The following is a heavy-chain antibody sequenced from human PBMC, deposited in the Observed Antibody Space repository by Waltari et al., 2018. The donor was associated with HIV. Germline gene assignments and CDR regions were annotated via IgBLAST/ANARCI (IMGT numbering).Heavy chain of an antibody. D-gene: IGHD2-15*01. V-gene: IGHV3-48*03. Sequence: DVQLVASGGGLVQPGGWWGLSCAASGFTLINFDIHWVRPGPGGGLEWVSYISATGHNIYYADSVQGRFTISRDNVRNILHLRIDDLRVDDTATYYCVRGGAAWSAGGFQVAQPGPWGQGALVTVSS. CDR2: ISATGHNI. CDR1: GFTLINFD. J-gene: IGHJ5*02. CDR3: VRGGAAWSAGGFQVAQPGP.